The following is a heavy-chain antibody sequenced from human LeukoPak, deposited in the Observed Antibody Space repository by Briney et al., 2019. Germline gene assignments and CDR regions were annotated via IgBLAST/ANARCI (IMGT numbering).Heavy chain of an antibody. D-gene: IGHD1-1*01. J-gene: IGHJ4*02. CDR3: AKATGTLGN. CDR2: ISNSDNKP. CDR1: GFTFSSYA. V-gene: IGHV3-23*01. Sequence: GGSLRLSCAASGFTFSSYAMSWVRQAPGKGLGWVSTISNSDNKPYYADSVKGRFTISRDNSKNTLHLQMNSLTAEDTAMYYCAKATGTLGNWGQGTLVTVSS.